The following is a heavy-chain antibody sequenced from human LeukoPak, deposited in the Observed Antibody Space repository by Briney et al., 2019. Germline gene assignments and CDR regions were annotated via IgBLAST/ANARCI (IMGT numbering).Heavy chain of an antibody. Sequence: GGSLRLSCAASGFTFSSYWMHWVRQAPGKGLVWVSRINSDGSSTSYADSVKGRCTISGDKAKNSLYLQMNSLRVEDTAVYYCARDYKYAFDNWGQGTLVTVSS. J-gene: IGHJ4*02. D-gene: IGHD5-24*01. CDR2: INSDGSST. CDR1: GFTFSSYW. CDR3: ARDYKYAFDN. V-gene: IGHV3-74*01.